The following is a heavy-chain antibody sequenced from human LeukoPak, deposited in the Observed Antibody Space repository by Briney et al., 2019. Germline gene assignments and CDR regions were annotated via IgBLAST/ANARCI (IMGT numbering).Heavy chain of an antibody. CDR3: ARGILTGPLDY. D-gene: IGHD3-9*01. Sequence: GGSLRLSCAASGFTFSSYWMSWVRQAPGKGLEWVANIKQDGSEKYYVDSVKGRFTISRDNAKNSLYLQMNSLRAGDTAVYYCARGILTGPLDYWGQGTLVTVSS. CDR1: GFTFSSYW. CDR2: IKQDGSEK. V-gene: IGHV3-7*01. J-gene: IGHJ4*02.